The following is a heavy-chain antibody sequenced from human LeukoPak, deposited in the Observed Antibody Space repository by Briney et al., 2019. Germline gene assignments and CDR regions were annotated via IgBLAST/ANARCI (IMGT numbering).Heavy chain of an antibody. CDR3: ARHRSGSYRNAFDI. V-gene: IGHV4-38-2*02. Sequence: SETLSLTCTVSGYSISSGYYWGWIRQPPGKGLEWIGSIYHSGSTYYNPSLKSRVTISVDTSKNQFSLKLSSVTAADTAVYYCARHRSGSYRNAFDIWGQGTMVTVS. J-gene: IGHJ3*02. CDR1: GYSISSGYY. D-gene: IGHD1-26*01. CDR2: IYHSGST.